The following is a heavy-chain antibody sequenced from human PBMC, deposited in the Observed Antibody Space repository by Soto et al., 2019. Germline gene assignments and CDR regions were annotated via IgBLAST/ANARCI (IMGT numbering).Heavy chain of an antibody. CDR3: ARDGYCSSGSCYSVPVFDY. CDR2: IWYDGSNK. Sequence: QVQLVESGGGVVQPGRSLRLSCAASGFTFSSYGMHWVRQAPGKGLEWVAVIWYDGSNKYYADSVKGRFTISRDNSKNTLYLQMNSLRAEDTAVYYCARDGYCSSGSCYSVPVFDYWGQGALVTVSS. CDR1: GFTFSSYG. D-gene: IGHD2-15*01. J-gene: IGHJ4*02. V-gene: IGHV3-33*01.